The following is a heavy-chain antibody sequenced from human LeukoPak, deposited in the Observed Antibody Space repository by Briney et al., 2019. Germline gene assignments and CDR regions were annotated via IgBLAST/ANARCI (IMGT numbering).Heavy chain of an antibody. J-gene: IGHJ4*02. D-gene: IGHD1-1*01. V-gene: IGHV3-33*01. CDR3: ARGTGDSDY. CDR1: GFTFSSYG. Sequence: GGSLRLSCAASGFTFSSYGMHWVRQAPGKGLEWVVVIWYDGSNKYYADSVKGRFTISRDNSKNTLYLQMNSLRAEDTAVYYCARGTGDSDYWGQGTLVTVSS. CDR2: IWYDGSNK.